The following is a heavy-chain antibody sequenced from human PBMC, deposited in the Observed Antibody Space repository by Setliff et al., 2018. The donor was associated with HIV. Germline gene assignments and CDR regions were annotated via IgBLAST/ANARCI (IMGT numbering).Heavy chain of an antibody. CDR3: ARAGRDIAATPHFDY. V-gene: IGHV1-69*16. Sequence: SVKVSCKASGKTLSVHPISWVRQAPGQGLEWMGGITPLLGTTNYAQKFQGRVTITTDESTNTVYMELSGLRSEDTAVYYCARAGRDIAATPHFDYWGQGTLVTVSS. CDR1: GKTLSVHP. CDR2: ITPLLGTT. D-gene: IGHD6-13*01. J-gene: IGHJ4*02.